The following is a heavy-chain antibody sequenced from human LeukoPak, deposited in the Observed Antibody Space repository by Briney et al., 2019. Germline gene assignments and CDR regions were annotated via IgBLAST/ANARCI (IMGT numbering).Heavy chain of an antibody. D-gene: IGHD2-2*01. CDR2: INPNSGGT. V-gene: IGHV1-2*02. J-gene: IGHJ4*02. CDR3: ARNLHIVVVPAAIDY. CDR1: GYTFTGYY. Sequence: ASVKVSCKASGYTFTGYYMHWVRQAPGQGLEWMGWINPNSGGTNYAQKFQGRVTMTRDTSISTAYMELSRLRSDDTAVYYCARNLHIVVVPAAIDYWGQGTLATVSS.